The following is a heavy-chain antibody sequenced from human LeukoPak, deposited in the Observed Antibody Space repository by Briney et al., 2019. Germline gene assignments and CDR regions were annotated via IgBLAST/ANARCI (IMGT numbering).Heavy chain of an antibody. CDR1: GGSISSSSYY. V-gene: IGHV4-39*01. J-gene: IGHJ6*04. D-gene: IGHD3-22*01. CDR3: AAYYYDSSGYYS. CDR2: IYYSGST. Sequence: PSETLSLTCTVSGGSISSSSYYWGWIRQPPGKGLEWIGSIYYSGSTYYNPSLKSRVTISVDTSKSQFSLKLSSVTAADTAVYYCAAYYYDSSGYYSWGKGTTVTVSS.